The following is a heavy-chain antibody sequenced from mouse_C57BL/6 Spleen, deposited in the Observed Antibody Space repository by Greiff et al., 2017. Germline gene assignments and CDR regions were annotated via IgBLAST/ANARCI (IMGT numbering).Heavy chain of an antibody. CDR2: ISSGSSTI. V-gene: IGHV5-17*01. CDR1: GFTFSDYG. CDR3: ARAEGYYAMDY. J-gene: IGHJ4*01. Sequence: EVQLVESGGGLVKPGGSLKLSCAASGFTFSDYGMHWVRQAPEKGLEWVAYISSGSSTIYYADTVKGRITISRDNAKNTLFLQMTRLRSEDTAKYYCARAEGYYAMDYWGQGTSVTVAS.